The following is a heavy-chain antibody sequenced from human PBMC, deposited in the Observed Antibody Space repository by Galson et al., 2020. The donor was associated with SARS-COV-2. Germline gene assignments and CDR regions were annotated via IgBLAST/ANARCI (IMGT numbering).Heavy chain of an antibody. Sequence: SVKVSCKASGGTFSSYAISWVRQAPGQGLEWMGGIIPIFGTANYAQKFQGRVTITADESTSTAYMELSILRSEDTAVYYCARVAWGSGSRQQVYYYYGMDVWGQGTTVTVSS. J-gene: IGHJ6*02. CDR2: IIPIFGTA. CDR3: ARVAWGSGSRQQVYYYYGMDV. V-gene: IGHV1-69*13. CDR1: GGTFSSYA. D-gene: IGHD3-10*01.